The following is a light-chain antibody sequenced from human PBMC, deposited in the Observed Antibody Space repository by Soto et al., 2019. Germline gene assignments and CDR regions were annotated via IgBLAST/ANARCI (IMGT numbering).Light chain of an antibody. CDR2: EVT. J-gene: IGLJ1*01. CDR1: NTDVGGYNY. Sequence: QSVLTQPASVSGSPGQSITIACTGTNTDVGGYNYVSWYQQHPMKAPKLIIYEVTKRPSGVSARFSGSKSANMASLTVSGLQAEDEADYYCNSYTSTNTYVFGTGTKVT. CDR3: NSYTSTNTYV. V-gene: IGLV2-14*01.